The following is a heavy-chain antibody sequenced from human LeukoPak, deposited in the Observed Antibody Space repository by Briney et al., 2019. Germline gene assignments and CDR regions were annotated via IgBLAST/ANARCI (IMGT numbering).Heavy chain of an antibody. J-gene: IGHJ3*02. CDR1: GGSFSGYY. Sequence: SETLSLTCAVYGGSFSGYYWGWIRQPPGKGLEWIGYIYYSGSTNYNPSLKSRVTISVDTSKNQFSLKLSSVTAADTAVYYCAREGKEAIDSKGAFDIWGQGTMVTVSS. D-gene: IGHD3-22*01. CDR3: AREGKEAIDSKGAFDI. V-gene: IGHV4-59*12. CDR2: IYYSGST.